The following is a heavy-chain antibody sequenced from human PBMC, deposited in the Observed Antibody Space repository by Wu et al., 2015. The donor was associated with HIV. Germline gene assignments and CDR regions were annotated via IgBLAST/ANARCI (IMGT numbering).Heavy chain of an antibody. CDR2: IVPLFGAP. D-gene: IGHD1-14*01. J-gene: IGHJ4*02. CDR3: TRSSFTGGSDTWYSFDK. CDR1: GGTFSTFG. V-gene: IGHV1-69*13. Sequence: QVQLVQSGAEVKKPGSSVKVSCKTSGGTFSTFGISWVRQAPGQGLEWLGWIVPLFGAPNHARKFQDRLTITADGSTATVYMEMSNLRSEDTAVYFCTRSSFTGGSDTWYSFDKWGQGTLVTVSS.